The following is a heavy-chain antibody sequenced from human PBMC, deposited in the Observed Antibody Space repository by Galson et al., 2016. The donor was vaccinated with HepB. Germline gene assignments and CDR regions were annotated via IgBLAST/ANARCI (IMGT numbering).Heavy chain of an antibody. CDR2: ISYDESNK. V-gene: IGHV3-30*03. CDR1: GFTFSSYG. Sequence: SLRLSCAASGFTFSSYGMHWVRQAPGKGLEWVAFISYDESNKYYADSVKGRFTISRDNSKKTLSLQMNSLEAEDTATYSCARSYYYGSGSNWFDPWGQGTLVTVSS. J-gene: IGHJ5*02. CDR3: ARSYYYGSGSNWFDP. D-gene: IGHD3-10*01.